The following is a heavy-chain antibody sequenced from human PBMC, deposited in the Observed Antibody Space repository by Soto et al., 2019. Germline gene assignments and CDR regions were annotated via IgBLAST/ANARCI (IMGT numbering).Heavy chain of an antibody. CDR3: ATKYSSSWYDY. D-gene: IGHD6-13*01. CDR1: GGSISSYD. V-gene: IGHV4-59*01. J-gene: IGHJ4*02. Sequence: GTLSLTCTVSGGSISSYDWSWIRQPPGKGLEWIGYIYYSGSTNYNPSLKGRVTISVDTSKNQFSLKLSSVTAADTAVYSCATKYSSSWYDYWGQGTLVTVSS. CDR2: IYYSGST.